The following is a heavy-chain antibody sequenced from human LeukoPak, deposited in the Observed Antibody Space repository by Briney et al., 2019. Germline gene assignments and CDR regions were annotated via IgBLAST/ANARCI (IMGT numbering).Heavy chain of an antibody. D-gene: IGHD6-19*01. CDR3: AKVLVAGTL. CDR2: ISGSGGST. V-gene: IGHV3-23*01. CDR1: GFTFSSYA. J-gene: IGHJ4*02. Sequence: GGSLRLSCAASGFTFSSYAMSWVPQAPGQGLEWVSAISGSGGSTYYADSVKGRFTIYRDNSKNTLYLQMNSLRAEDTAGYYCAKVLVAGTLWGQGTLVTFSS.